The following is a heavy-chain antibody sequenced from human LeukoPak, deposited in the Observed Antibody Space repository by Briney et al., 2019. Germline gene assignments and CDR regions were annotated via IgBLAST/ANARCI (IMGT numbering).Heavy chain of an antibody. J-gene: IGHJ4*02. CDR1: GFTFSSYA. D-gene: IGHD4-17*01. CDR2: IKSKTDGGTT. Sequence: GRSLRLSCAASGFTFSSYAMHWVRQAPGKGLEWVGRIKSKTDGGTTDYAAPVKGRFTISRDDSKNTLYLQMNSLKTEDTAVYYCTTRNATVIMYYFDYWGQGTLVTVSS. V-gene: IGHV3-15*07. CDR3: TTRNATVIMYYFDY.